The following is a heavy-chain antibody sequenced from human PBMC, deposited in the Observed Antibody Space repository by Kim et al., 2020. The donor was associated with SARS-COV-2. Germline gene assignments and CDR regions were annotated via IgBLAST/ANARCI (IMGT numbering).Heavy chain of an antibody. Sequence: SETLSLTCTVSGGSISSYYWSWIRQPPGKGLEWIGYIYYSGSTNYNPPLKSRVTISVDTSKNQFSLKLSSVTAADTAVYYCARAVRITIFGVVSHFDYWG. CDR2: IYYSGST. J-gene: IGHJ4*01. V-gene: IGHV4-59*13. CDR1: GGSISSYY. CDR3: ARAVRITIFGVVSHFDY. D-gene: IGHD3-3*01.